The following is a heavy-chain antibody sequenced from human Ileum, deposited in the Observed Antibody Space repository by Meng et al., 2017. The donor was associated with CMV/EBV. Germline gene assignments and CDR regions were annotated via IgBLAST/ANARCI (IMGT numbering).Heavy chain of an antibody. CDR3: AKGRGSYADH. Sequence: LYCAASGFTFKDYMMHWVRQAPGKGLEWVSLINWDGTSTYYADSVKGRFTISRDNSNNLLYLQMNSLKTDDTALYYCAKGRGSYADHWGQGTLVTVSS. CDR1: GFTFKDYM. V-gene: IGHV3-43*01. J-gene: IGHJ5*02. CDR2: INWDGTST. D-gene: IGHD1-26*01.